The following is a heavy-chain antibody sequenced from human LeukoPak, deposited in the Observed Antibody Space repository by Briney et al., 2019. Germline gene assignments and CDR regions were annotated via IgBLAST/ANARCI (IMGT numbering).Heavy chain of an antibody. CDR3: AKKYGVTVYGSGLNYFDY. CDR2: ISGSGGST. CDR1: RFTLSTYW. D-gene: IGHD6-19*01. J-gene: IGHJ4*02. Sequence: GGSLRLSCAASRFTLSTYWMSWVRQAPGKGLEWVSAISGSGGSTYYADSVKGRFTISRDNLQMNSLRAEDTAIYYCAKKYGVTVYGSGLNYFDYWGQGTLVTVSS. V-gene: IGHV3-23*01.